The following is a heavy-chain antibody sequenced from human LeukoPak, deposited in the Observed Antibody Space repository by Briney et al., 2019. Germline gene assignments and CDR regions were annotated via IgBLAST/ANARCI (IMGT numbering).Heavy chain of an antibody. CDR2: INHSGST. V-gene: IGHV4-34*01. J-gene: IGHJ4*02. CDR3: ARGGGSY. D-gene: IGHD3-16*01. CDR1: GGSFSGYY. Sequence: ASETLSLTCAVYGGSFSGYYWSWIRQSPGKGLEWIGEINHSGSTNYNPSLKSRVTISVDTSKNQFSLKLSSVTAADTAVYYCARGGGSYWGQGTLVTVSS.